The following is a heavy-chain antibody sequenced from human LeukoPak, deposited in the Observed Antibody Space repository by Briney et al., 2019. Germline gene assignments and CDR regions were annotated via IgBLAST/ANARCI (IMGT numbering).Heavy chain of an antibody. CDR3: ARIGGDSTGHQWDFDY. CDR1: GFTFNINT. Sequence: GGSLRLSCAPSGFTFNINTMNWVRQAPGKGLEWVSSISSRSSDIHYADSVKGRFTISRDNAKNSLYLQMNYLRAEDTAVYYCARIGGDSTGHQWDFDYWGQGTLVTVSA. V-gene: IGHV3-21*01. D-gene: IGHD3-22*01. J-gene: IGHJ4*02. CDR2: ISSRSSDI.